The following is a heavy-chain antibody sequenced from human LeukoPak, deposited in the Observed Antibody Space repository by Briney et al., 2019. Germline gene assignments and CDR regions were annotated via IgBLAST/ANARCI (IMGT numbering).Heavy chain of an antibody. J-gene: IGHJ4*02. CDR1: GYTFTSYY. CDR3: ARDTEYYFDY. Sequence: ASVKVSCKASGYTFTSYYIHWVRQAPGQGLEWMGIINPTGGSTSYAQKFQGRVTMTRDTSTSTAYMELSSLRSEDTAVYYCARDTEYYFDYWGQGTLVTVSS. V-gene: IGHV1-46*01. CDR2: INPTGGST.